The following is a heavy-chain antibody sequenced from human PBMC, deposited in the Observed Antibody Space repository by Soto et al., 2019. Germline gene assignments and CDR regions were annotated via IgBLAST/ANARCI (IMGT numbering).Heavy chain of an antibody. V-gene: IGHV3-30*03. CDR2: ISYDGRNK. CDR3: ARSKQQLVGGAFDI. D-gene: IGHD6-13*01. CDR1: GFSLNDYG. J-gene: IGHJ3*02. Sequence: GGSLRLSCAASGFSLNDYGMHWVRQPPGKGLEWVADISYDGRNKYYTDSVRGRFTISRDISKGTLYLQMNSLRPEDTAVYYCARSKQQLVGGAFDIWGQGTMVTVSS.